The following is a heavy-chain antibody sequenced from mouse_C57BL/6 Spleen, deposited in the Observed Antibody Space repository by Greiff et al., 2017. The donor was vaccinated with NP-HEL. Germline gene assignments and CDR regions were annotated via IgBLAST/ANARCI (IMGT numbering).Heavy chain of an antibody. CDR3: ARRDGNYWYFDV. Sequence: QVQLQQSGAELARPGASVKLSCKASGYTFTSYGISWVKQRTGQGLEWIGEIYPRSGNTYYNEKFKGKATLTADKSSSTAYMELRSLTSEDSAVDFCARRDGNYWYFDVWGTGTTVTVSS. CDR2: IYPRSGNT. D-gene: IGHD2-1*01. CDR1: GYTFTSYG. J-gene: IGHJ1*03. V-gene: IGHV1-81*01.